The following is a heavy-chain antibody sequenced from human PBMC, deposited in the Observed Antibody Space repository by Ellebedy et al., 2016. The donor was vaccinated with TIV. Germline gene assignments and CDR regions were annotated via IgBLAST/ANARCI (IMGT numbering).Heavy chain of an antibody. V-gene: IGHV3-13*01. CDR1: GFTFSSYD. CDR3: ARGWAAAPDY. Sequence: PGGSLRLSCAASGFTFSSYDMHWVRQATGKGLEWVSAIGTAGDTYYPGSVKGRFTISRDNSKNTLYLQMNSLRAEDTAVYYCARGWAAAPDYWGQGTLVTVSS. D-gene: IGHD2-15*01. CDR2: IGTAGDT. J-gene: IGHJ4*02.